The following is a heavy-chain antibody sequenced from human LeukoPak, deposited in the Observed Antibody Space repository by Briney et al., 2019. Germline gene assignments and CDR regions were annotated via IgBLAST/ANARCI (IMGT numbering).Heavy chain of an antibody. V-gene: IGHV4-59*01. CDR1: GGSISSYY. CDR3: ARGEPSPAGHGYYYYYYMDV. J-gene: IGHJ6*03. D-gene: IGHD6-25*01. CDR2: MYYSGST. Sequence: KPSETLSLTCTVSGGSISSYYWSWIRQPPGKGLEWIGYMYYSGSTNYNPSLKSRVTISVDTSKNQCSLKLRSVTAADTAVYYCARGEPSPAGHGYYYYYYMDVWGKGTTVTVSS.